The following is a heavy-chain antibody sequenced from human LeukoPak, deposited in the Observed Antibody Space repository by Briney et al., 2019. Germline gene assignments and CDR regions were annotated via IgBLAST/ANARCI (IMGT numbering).Heavy chain of an antibody. CDR1: GFTFSSYA. J-gene: IGHJ4*03. CDR3: ARFLFTAYYFDY. Sequence: GGSLRLSCAASGFTFSSYAMHWVRQAPGKGLEWVAVISYDGSNKYYADSVKGRFTISRDNSKNTLYLQMNSLRAEDTAVYYCARFLFTAYYFDYWGQGTTVTVSS. D-gene: IGHD3-3*01. CDR2: ISYDGSNK. V-gene: IGHV3-30-3*01.